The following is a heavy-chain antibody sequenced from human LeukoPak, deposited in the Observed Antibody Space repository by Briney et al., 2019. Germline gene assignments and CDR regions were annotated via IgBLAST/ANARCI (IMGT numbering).Heavy chain of an antibody. CDR3: ARDSGRYCFDY. J-gene: IGHJ4*02. V-gene: IGHV3-20*04. Sequence: GGSLRLSCAASGFTFDDYGMTWVRQAPGKGLEWVSGMNWNGGPTGYADSVKGRFTISRDNARNSLYLQMNSLRAEDTALYYCARDSGRYCFDYWGQGTLVTVSS. D-gene: IGHD1-26*01. CDR1: GFTFDDYG. CDR2: MNWNGGPT.